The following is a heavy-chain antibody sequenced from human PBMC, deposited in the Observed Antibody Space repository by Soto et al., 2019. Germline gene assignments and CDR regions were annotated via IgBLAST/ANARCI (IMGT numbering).Heavy chain of an antibody. Sequence: GESLKISCKASGFTFSSYSLGWVRHMPGKGLQWMGNIFSSDSSAKYSPSFVGQVTISVDRSINTAYLQWSSLKASDTVIYYCGTWRGSSWFDYWGPGTLVTVSS. CDR2: IFSSDSSA. CDR3: GTWRGSSWFDY. V-gene: IGHV5-51*01. CDR1: GFTFSSYS. D-gene: IGHD2-2*01. J-gene: IGHJ4*02.